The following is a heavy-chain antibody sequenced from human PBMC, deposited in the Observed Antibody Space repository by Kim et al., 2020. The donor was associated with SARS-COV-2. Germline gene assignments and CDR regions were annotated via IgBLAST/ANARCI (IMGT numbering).Heavy chain of an antibody. Sequence: ASVKVSCKASGYTFTSYGISWVRQAPGQGLEWMGWISAYNGNTNYAQKLQGRVTMTTDTSTSTAYMELRSLKSDDTAVYYCARETYYDFWSGYYKLYYYYGMDVWGQGTTVTVSS. CDR2: ISAYNGNT. CDR1: GYTFTSYG. CDR3: ARETYYDFWSGYYKLYYYYGMDV. J-gene: IGHJ6*02. V-gene: IGHV1-18*04. D-gene: IGHD3-3*01.